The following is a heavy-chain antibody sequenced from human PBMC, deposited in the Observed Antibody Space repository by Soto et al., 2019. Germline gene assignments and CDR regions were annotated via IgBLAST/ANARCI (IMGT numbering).Heavy chain of an antibody. J-gene: IGHJ4*02. V-gene: IGHV4-34*01. CDR2: INHSGST. CDR3: ARAGQWLVGRLGRPLDY. CDR1: GGSFSGYY. Sequence: SETLSLTCAVYGGSFSGYYWSWIRQPPGKGLEWIGEINHSGSTNYNPSLKSRVTISVDTSKNQFSLKLSSVTAADTAVYYCARAGQWLVGRLGRPLDYWGQGTLVTVSS. D-gene: IGHD6-19*01.